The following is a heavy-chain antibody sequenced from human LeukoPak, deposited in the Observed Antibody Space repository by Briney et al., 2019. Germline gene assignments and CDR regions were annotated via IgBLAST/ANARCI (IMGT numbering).Heavy chain of an antibody. V-gene: IGHV4-61*02. D-gene: IGHD3-10*01. J-gene: IGHJ6*03. Sequence: RPSETLSLTCTVSGGSISSTSYYWSWIRQPAGKGLEWIGRIYTSGSTNYNPSLKSRVTISVDTSKNQFSLKLSSVTAADTAVYYCARVDFTMVRGYYYYYMDVWGKGTTVTVSS. CDR2: IYTSGST. CDR3: ARVDFTMVRGYYYYYMDV. CDR1: GGSISSTSYY.